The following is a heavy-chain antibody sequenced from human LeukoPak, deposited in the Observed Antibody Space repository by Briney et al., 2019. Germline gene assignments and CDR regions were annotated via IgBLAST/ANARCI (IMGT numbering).Heavy chain of an antibody. CDR1: GDSINSYY. J-gene: IGHJ3*02. D-gene: IGHD6-6*01. CDR2: IYYSGST. Sequence: SETLSLTCTVSGDSINSYYWAWIRQPPGKGLEWIGYIYYSGSTNYNPSLKSRVTISVDTSKNQFSLKLSSVTAADTAVYYCAREAGIAARHLGAFDIWGQGTMVTVSS. V-gene: IGHV4-59*01. CDR3: AREAGIAARHLGAFDI.